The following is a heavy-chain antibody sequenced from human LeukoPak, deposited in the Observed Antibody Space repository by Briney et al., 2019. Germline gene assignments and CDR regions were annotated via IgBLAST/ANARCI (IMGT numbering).Heavy chain of an antibody. V-gene: IGHV3-15*04. D-gene: IGHD1-7*01. CDR3: TTDEDWNYARKDV. CDR2: TVSEIDGGTT. J-gene: IGHJ6*02. Sequence: GGSLRLSCAASGFTFNYAWMSWVHQVPGKGLEWVGQTVSEIDGGTTDYAAPVKGRFTISRDDSKSTLYLQMNSLKIEDTAVYYCTTDEDWNYARKDVWGQGATVIVSS. CDR1: GFTFNYAW.